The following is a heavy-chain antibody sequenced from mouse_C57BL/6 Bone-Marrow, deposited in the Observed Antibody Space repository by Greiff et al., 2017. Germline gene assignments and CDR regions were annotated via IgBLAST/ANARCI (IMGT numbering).Heavy chain of an antibody. Sequence: QVQLQQPGAELVKPGASVKLSCKASGYTFTSYWMQWVKQRPGQGLEWIGEIDPSDSDTNYNQKFKGKATLTVDTSSSTAYMQLSSLTSEDSAVYYCARRGSSYEEVDYWGKGTTVTV. CDR3: ARRGSSYEEVDY. CDR1: GYTFTSYW. J-gene: IGHJ2*01. CDR2: IDPSDSDT. D-gene: IGHD1-1*01. V-gene: IGHV1-50*01.